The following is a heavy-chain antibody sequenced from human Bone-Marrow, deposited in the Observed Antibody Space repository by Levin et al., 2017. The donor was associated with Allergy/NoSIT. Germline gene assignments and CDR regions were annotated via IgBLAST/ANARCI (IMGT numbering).Heavy chain of an antibody. J-gene: IGHJ4*02. Sequence: SGPTLVKPTQTLTLTCDFSGLSLRTSEVCVGWIRQPPGKALEWLALIYWDDDRRYSPSLKNRLTITRDTSKNQVVLTMTNLDPVDTATYYCAPRRRWLDHYFDFRGQGIPVTVSS. CDR1: GLSLRTSEVC. D-gene: IGHD6-19*01. V-gene: IGHV2-5*02. CDR3: APRRRWLDHYFDF. CDR2: IYWDDDR.